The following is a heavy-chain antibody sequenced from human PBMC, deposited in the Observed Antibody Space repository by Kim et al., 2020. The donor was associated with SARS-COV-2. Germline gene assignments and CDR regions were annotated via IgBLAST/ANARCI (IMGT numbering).Heavy chain of an antibody. CDR1: GFTFSSYS. CDR2: IYSGGNSL. V-gene: IGHV3-23*03. CDR3: AKDASWGSYRYFDF. D-gene: IGHD3-16*02. Sequence: GGSLRLSCAASGFTFSSYSMSWVRQAPGKGLEWVSVIYSGGNSLYYADSVKGRFTISRDNSKDTRDLQMNSLRAEDTAVYYCAKDASWGSYRYFDFWGQGSLVTVSS. J-gene: IGHJ4*02.